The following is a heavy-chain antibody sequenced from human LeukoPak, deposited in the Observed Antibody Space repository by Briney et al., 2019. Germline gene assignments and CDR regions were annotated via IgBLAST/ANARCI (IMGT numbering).Heavy chain of an antibody. CDR2: ISAYNGNT. D-gene: IGHD3-10*01. CDR1: GYTFTGYY. J-gene: IGHJ6*02. Sequence: ASVKVSCKASGYTFTGYYMHWVRQAPGQGLEWMGWISAYNGNTNYAQKLQGRVTMTTDTSTSTAYMELRSLRSDDTAVYYCAREMNPGVSTMVRAPRGANYYYYYGMDVWGQGTTVTVSS. CDR3: AREMNPGVSTMVRAPRGANYYYYYGMDV. V-gene: IGHV1-18*04.